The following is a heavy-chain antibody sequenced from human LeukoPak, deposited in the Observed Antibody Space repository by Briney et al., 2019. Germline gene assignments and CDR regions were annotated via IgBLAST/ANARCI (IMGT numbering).Heavy chain of an antibody. D-gene: IGHD2-15*01. Sequence: SETLSLTCAVYGGSFSGYYWSWIRQPPGKGLEWIGEINHSGSTNYNPSLKSRVTISVDTSKNQFSLKLSSVTAADTDVYYCARDGCCSGGSCYYRDDAFDIWGQGTMVTVSS. V-gene: IGHV4-34*01. CDR3: ARDGCCSGGSCYYRDDAFDI. CDR1: GGSFSGYY. CDR2: INHSGST. J-gene: IGHJ3*02.